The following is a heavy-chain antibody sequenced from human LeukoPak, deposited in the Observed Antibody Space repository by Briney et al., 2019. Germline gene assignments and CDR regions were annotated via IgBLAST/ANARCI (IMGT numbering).Heavy chain of an antibody. CDR2: IKQDGSEK. D-gene: IGHD3-16*01. Sequence: TGGSLRLSCAASGFTFNSYWMTWVRQAPGKGLEWVANIKQDGSEKYYVDSVKGRFTISRDNAKNSLYLQMNSLRAEDTAVYYCARDGGTRGGYYFDYWGQGTLVTVSS. CDR3: ARDGGTRGGYYFDY. J-gene: IGHJ4*02. CDR1: GFTFNSYW. V-gene: IGHV3-7*04.